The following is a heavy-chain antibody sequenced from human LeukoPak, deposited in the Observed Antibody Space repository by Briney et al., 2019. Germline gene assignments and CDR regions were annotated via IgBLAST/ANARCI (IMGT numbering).Heavy chain of an antibody. D-gene: IGHD6-13*01. J-gene: IGHJ4*02. CDR3: ARDPIASSSWSPAGFDY. CDR1: GASISSSNYY. V-gene: IGHV4-39*02. CDR2: IYSSGNT. Sequence: SETLSLTCAVSGASISSSNYYWGWVRQSPGKGLEWIGNIYSSGNTYYNASLKSRVTMYIDTSKNQFSLKLSSVTAADTAMYYCARDPIASSSWSPAGFDYWGQGTLVTVSS.